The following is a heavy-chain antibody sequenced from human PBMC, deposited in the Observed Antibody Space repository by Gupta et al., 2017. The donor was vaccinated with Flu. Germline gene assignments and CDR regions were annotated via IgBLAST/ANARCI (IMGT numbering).Heavy chain of an antibody. D-gene: IGHD6-19*01. CDR2: ISGSGGST. CDR3: AKVPSIAVAGTFYGWFDP. V-gene: IGHV3-23*01. J-gene: IGHJ5*02. CDR1: GFTFSSYA. Sequence: EVQLLESGGGLVQPGGSLRLSCAASGFTFSSYAMSWVRQAPGKGLEWVSAISGSGGSTYYADSVKGRFTISRDNSKNTLYLQMNSLRAEDTAVYYCAKVPSIAVAGTFYGWFDPWGQGTLVTVSS.